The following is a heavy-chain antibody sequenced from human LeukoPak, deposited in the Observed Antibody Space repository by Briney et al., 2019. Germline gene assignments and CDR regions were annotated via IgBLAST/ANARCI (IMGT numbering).Heavy chain of an antibody. V-gene: IGHV1-69*05. CDR1: GGTFSSYA. Sequence: ASVKVSCKASGGTFSSYAISWVRQAPGQGLEWMGGIIPIFGTANYAQKFQGRVTITTDESTSTAYTELSSLRSEDTAVYYCARGVIDAFDIWGQGTMVTVSS. CDR2: IIPIFGTA. CDR3: ARGVIDAFDI. J-gene: IGHJ3*02.